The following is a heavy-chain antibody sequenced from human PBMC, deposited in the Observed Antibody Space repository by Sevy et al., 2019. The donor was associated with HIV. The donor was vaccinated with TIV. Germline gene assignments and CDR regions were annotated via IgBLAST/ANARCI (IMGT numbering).Heavy chain of an antibody. CDR2: IWYVGRNQ. J-gene: IGHJ3*02. D-gene: IGHD3-22*01. CDR3: ARDRVTWYESSGFDAFDI. CDR1: GFPFSSHG. V-gene: IGHV3-33*01. Sequence: GGSLRLSCEASGFPFSSHGLHWVRRAQGKGLGGGQVIWYVGRNQYYADSVKGRFTISRDNSKNMLYLQMNSLRAEDTAVYYCARDRVTWYESSGFDAFDIWGQGTMVTVSS.